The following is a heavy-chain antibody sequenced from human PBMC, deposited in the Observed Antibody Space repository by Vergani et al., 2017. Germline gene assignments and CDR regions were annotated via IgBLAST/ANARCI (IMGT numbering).Heavy chain of an antibody. CDR1: GGSISSSSYY. CDR2: IYYSGST. J-gene: IGHJ5*02. V-gene: IGHV4-39*01. D-gene: IGHD5-18*01. CDR3: ARRALDTAMYFDP. Sequence: QVQLQESGPGLVKPSETLSLTCTVSGGSISSSSYYWGWIRQPPGKGLEWIGSIYYSGSTYYNPSLKSRVTISVDTSKNQFSLKLSSVTAADTAVYYCARRALDTAMYFDPWGQGTLVTVSS.